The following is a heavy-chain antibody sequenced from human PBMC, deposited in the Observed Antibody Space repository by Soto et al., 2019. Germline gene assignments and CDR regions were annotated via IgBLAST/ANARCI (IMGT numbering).Heavy chain of an antibody. J-gene: IGHJ4*02. CDR3: VRGGSGSYSDY. CDR2: IYYSGST. D-gene: IGHD3-10*01. CDR1: GGSISSSSYY. V-gene: IGHV4-39*01. Sequence: ETLSLTCTVSGGSISSSSYYGGCIRQPPGKGLEWIGSIYYSGSTYYNPSLKSRVTISVDTSKNQFSLKLSSVTAADTAVYYCVRGGSGSYSDYWGQGTLVTVSS.